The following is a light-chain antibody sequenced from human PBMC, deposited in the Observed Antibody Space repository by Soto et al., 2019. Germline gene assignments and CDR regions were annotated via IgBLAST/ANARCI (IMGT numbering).Light chain of an antibody. CDR2: GAS. CDR3: QQYGSSPIT. J-gene: IGKJ5*01. CDR1: QSVTNSY. V-gene: IGKV3-20*01. Sequence: IVMTQSPVTLSVSPGERATLSCRASQSVTNSYLAWYQPKPGQAPRLLIFGASTRAAGIPARFSGSGSGTDFTLTISRLEPEDFAVYYCQQYGSSPITFGQGTRLEIK.